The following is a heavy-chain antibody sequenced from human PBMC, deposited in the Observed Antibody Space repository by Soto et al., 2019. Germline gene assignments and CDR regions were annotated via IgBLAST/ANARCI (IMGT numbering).Heavy chain of an antibody. V-gene: IGHV5-51*01. D-gene: IGHD5-12*01. CDR2: IYPGDSDT. CDR1: GYSFTSYW. Sequence: GDSMKISCQPSGYSFTSYWIGSVRQMPGKGLEWMGIIYPGDSDTRYSPSFQGQVTISADKSISTAYLQWSSLKASDTAMCYCARVATTSPTHYGMDVWGQGTTVTVSS. J-gene: IGHJ6*02. CDR3: ARVATTSPTHYGMDV.